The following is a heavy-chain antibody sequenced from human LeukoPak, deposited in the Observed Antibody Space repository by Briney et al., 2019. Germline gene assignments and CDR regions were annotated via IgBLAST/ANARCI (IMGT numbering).Heavy chain of an antibody. CDR3: ASGPVYYYYYGMDV. J-gene: IGHJ6*02. CDR2: IYYSGST. V-gene: IGHV4-30-4*01. CDR1: GGSISSGDYY. Sequence: SETLSLTCTVSGGSISSGDYYWSWIRQPPGKGLEWNGYIYYSGSTYYNPSLKSRVTISADTSKNQFSLKLSSVTAADTAVYYCASGPVYYYYYGMDVWGQGTTVTVSS.